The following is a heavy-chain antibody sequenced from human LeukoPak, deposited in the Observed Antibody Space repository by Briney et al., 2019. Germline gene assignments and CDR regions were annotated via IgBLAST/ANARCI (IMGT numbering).Heavy chain of an antibody. J-gene: IGHJ4*02. CDR3: ARGSSHFDY. CDR1: GGSINNYY. CDR2: IYYSGST. V-gene: IGHV4-59*01. Sequence: SETLSLTCTVSGGSINNYYWSWIRQPPGKGLEWIGYIYYSGSTNYNPSLKSRVTISVDTSKNQFSLKVSSVTAADTAVYYCARGSSHFDYWGQGTLVTVSS. D-gene: IGHD6-13*01.